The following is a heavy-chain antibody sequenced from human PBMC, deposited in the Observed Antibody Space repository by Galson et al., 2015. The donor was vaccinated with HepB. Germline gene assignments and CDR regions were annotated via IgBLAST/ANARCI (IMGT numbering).Heavy chain of an antibody. V-gene: IGHV3-23*01. J-gene: IGHJ5*02. Sequence: SLRLSCAASGFTFSRYAMSWVRQAPGKGPEWVSGISGSAANTYYTDSVKGRFTISRDNSKNSLYLQMNSLRAEDTAVYYCARVRAAYYNWFDPWGQGTLVTVSS. D-gene: IGHD6-25*01. CDR2: ISGSAANT. CDR3: ARVRAAYYNWFDP. CDR1: GFTFSRYA.